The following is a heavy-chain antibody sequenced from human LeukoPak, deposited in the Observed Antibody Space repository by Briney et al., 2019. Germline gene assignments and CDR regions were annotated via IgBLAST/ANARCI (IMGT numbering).Heavy chain of an antibody. V-gene: IGHV3-23*01. D-gene: IGHD5-12*01. CDR3: AKEGSGYDFNWFDP. CDR2: ISGSGGST. CDR1: GFTFSDYY. J-gene: IGHJ5*02. Sequence: PGGSLRLSCAASGFTFSDYYMSWIRQAPGKGLEWVSAISGSGGSTYYADSVKGRFTISRDNSKNTLYLQMNSLRAEDTAVYYCAKEGSGYDFNWFDPWGQGTLVTVSS.